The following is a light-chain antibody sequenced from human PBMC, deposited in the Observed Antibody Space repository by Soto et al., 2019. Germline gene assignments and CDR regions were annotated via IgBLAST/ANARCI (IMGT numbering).Light chain of an antibody. CDR3: MQATQFAYT. V-gene: IGKV2-24*01. CDR1: QGLVHSDGNTY. J-gene: IGKJ2*01. Sequence: DIVMTQTPLSSPVTLGQPASISCRSSQGLVHSDGNTYLSWLQQRPGQPPRLLIYEISNRFSGGXDXXSGSGAGTDFTLKISRVEAEDVGIYYCMQATQFAYTFGQGTKLEIK. CDR2: EIS.